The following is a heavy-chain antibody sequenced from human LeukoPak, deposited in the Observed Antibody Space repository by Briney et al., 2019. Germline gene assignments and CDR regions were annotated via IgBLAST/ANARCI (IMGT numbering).Heavy chain of an antibody. Sequence: PGGSLRLSCAASGFTFSSYAMSWVRQAPGKGLEWVSAISGSGGSTYYADSVKGRFTISRDNSKNTLFLQMNSLRAEDTAVYYCAKEGAPSYYYYLDVWGKGTTVTISS. V-gene: IGHV3-23*01. D-gene: IGHD3-16*01. J-gene: IGHJ6*03. CDR3: AKEGAPSYYYYLDV. CDR1: GFTFSSYA. CDR2: ISGSGGST.